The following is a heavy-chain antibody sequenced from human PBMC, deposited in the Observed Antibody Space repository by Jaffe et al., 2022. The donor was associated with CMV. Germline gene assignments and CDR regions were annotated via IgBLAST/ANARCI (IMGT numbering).Heavy chain of an antibody. V-gene: IGHV3-30*18. Sequence: QVQLVESGGGVVQPGGSLRLSCAASGFNFGSYGMHWVRQAPGKGLKWLAVISYDGNNRYYADSVKGQFTISRDNSKNTLYLQMNSLSAEDTAVYYCAKDMFFYQSGNYLGRNIPFYYHYVMDVWGRGTTVTVSS. CDR3: AKDMFFYQSGNYLGRNIPFYYHYVMDV. J-gene: IGHJ6*02. CDR2: ISYDGNNR. CDR1: GFNFGSYG. D-gene: IGHD3-22*01.